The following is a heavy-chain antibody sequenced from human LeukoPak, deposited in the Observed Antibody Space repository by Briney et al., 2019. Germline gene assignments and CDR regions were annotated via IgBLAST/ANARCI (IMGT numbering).Heavy chain of an antibody. V-gene: IGHV3-30*04. CDR2: ISYDGSNK. J-gene: IGHJ4*02. Sequence: GGSLRLSCAASGFTFSSYAMHWVRQAPGKGLEWVAVISYDGSNKYYADSVKGRFTISRDNSKNTLYLQMNSLRAEDTAVYYCARGYYGSGSPLVDWGQGTLVTVSS. CDR3: ARGYYGSGSPLVD. CDR1: GFTFSSYA. D-gene: IGHD3-10*01.